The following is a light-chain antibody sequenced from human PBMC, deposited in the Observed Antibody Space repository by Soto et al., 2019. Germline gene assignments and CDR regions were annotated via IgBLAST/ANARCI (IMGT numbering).Light chain of an antibody. J-gene: IGKJ5*01. Sequence: EIVLTHSPATLSLSPCEGATLSVRASQSVSSYSAWYQQKPGQAPRLLIYDASNRATGIPARFSGSGSGTDFTLTISSLEPEDFAVYYCQQRSNWITFGQGTRLEI. CDR3: QQRSNWIT. CDR2: DAS. V-gene: IGKV3-11*01. CDR1: QSVSSY.